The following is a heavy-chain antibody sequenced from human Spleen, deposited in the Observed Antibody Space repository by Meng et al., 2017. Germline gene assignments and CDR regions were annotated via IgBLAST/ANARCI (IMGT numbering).Heavy chain of an antibody. J-gene: IGHJ4*02. CDR2: INHSGST. V-gene: IGHV4-34*01. CDR3: ASGGVRYFDWPLNRAYYFDY. D-gene: IGHD3-9*01. Sequence: LQEVGGGLLKPPDSLSPTSAVLGGSFGGNSWSWIRQPPVKGLEWIGEINHSGSTNYNPSLKSRVTISVDTSKNQFSLKLSSVTAADTAVYYCASGGVRYFDWPLNRAYYFDYWGQGTLVTVSS. CDR1: GGSFGGNS.